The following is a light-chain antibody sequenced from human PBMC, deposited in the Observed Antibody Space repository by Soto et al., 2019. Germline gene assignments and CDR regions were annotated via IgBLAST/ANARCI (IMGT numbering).Light chain of an antibody. CDR3: QQRSNWPRT. J-gene: IGKJ4*01. CDR2: DAS. V-gene: IGKV3-11*01. CDR1: QSVSSY. Sequence: EIVLTQSPATLSLSPGERATLSCRASQSVSSYLAWYQQKPGQAPRLLIYDASNRATGISARFSGSGSGTDFTLTISSLEPQDFAVYYCQQRSNWPRTFGGETKVVIK.